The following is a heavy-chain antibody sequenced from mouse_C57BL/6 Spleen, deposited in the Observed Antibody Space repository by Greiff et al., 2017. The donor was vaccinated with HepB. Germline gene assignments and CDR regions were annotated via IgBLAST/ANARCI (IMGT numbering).Heavy chain of an antibody. J-gene: IGHJ2*01. D-gene: IGHD2-1*01. CDR2: ISDGGSYT. CDR3: ARDGGGNYGFDY. Sequence: EVQLVESGGGLVKPGGSLKLSCAASGFTFSSYAMSWVRQTPEKRLEWVATISDGGSYTYYPDNVKGRFTIYRDNAKNNLYLQMSHLKSEDTAMYYCARDGGGNYGFDYWGQGTTLTVSS. V-gene: IGHV5-4*01. CDR1: GFTFSSYA.